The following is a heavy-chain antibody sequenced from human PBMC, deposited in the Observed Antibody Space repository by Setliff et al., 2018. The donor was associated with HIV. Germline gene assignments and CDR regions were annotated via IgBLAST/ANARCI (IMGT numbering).Heavy chain of an antibody. Sequence: GGSLRLSCAVSGLTFSNLWMMWVRQGPGKGPEWVGRIKSKYHGGTADYAASVKGRFTISRDDSKNTLYLQMNSLKTEDTAVYYCITGGIAVDGYFDYWGQGTLVTSPQ. CDR1: GLTFSNLW. J-gene: IGHJ4*02. CDR3: ITGGIAVDGYFDY. V-gene: IGHV3-15*01. D-gene: IGHD6-19*01. CDR2: IKSKYHGGTA.